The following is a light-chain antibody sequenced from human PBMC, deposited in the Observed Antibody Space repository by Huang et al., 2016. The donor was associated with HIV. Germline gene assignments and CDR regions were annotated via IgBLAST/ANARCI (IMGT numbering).Light chain of an antibody. V-gene: IGKV3-20*01. CDR3: QQYDSSQGIS. CDR1: QTIKNIY. J-gene: IGKJ5*01. CDR2: GAS. Sequence: EIVLTQSPDTLSLSPGERATFSCRVSQTIKNIYLAWYQQNPGQGPRLLIYGASSRATDIPDRVSCSGSGTDFTLTINRLEPEDFAVYYCQQYDSSQGISFGQGTRLEMK.